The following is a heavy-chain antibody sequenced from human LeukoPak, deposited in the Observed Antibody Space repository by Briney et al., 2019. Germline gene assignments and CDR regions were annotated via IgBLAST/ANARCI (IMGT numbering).Heavy chain of an antibody. V-gene: IGHV3-23*01. CDR1: GFTFSNFA. Sequence: PGGSLRLSCAASGFTFSNFAMSWVRQAPGKGLEWVSSISTSGGSTYYADSVKGRFTISRDNSKKTLYLQMNSLRADDTAVYYCAKRIAPLGPSFDILGQGTLVTVSS. CDR3: AKRIAPLGPSFDI. D-gene: IGHD6-13*01. CDR2: ISTSGGST. J-gene: IGHJ3*02.